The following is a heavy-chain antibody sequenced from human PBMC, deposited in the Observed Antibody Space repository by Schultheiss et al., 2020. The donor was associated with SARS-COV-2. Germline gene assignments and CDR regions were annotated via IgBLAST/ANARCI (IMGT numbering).Heavy chain of an antibody. CDR2: ISSSGSTI. J-gene: IGHJ6*02. D-gene: IGHD6-6*01. V-gene: IGHV3-48*03. CDR1: GFTFSSYE. CDR3: ARDSSSYYYYGMDV. Sequence: GGSLRLSCAASGFTFSSYEMNWVRQAPGKGLEWVSYISSSGSTIYYADSVKGRFTISRDNAKNSLYLQMNSLRAEDTAVYYCARDSSSYYYYGMDVWGQGTTVTV.